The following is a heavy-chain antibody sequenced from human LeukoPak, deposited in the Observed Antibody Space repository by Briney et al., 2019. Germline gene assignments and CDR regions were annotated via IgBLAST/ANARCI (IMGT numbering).Heavy chain of an antibody. Sequence: ASVKVSCKASGYTFTGYYMHWVRQAPGQGLEWMGWINPNSGDTNFAQKFQGRVTLTRDTSISTSYMELSSPKSDDTAVYFCAKVREVGTNIEVVVVDTSGAFDMWGQGTMVTVSS. CDR1: GYTFTGYY. CDR2: INPNSGDT. D-gene: IGHD2-15*01. J-gene: IGHJ3*02. V-gene: IGHV1-2*02. CDR3: AKVREVGTNIEVVVVDTSGAFDM.